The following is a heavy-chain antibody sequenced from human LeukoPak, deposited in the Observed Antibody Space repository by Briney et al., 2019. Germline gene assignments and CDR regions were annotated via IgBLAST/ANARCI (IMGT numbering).Heavy chain of an antibody. J-gene: IGHJ4*02. V-gene: IGHV1-8*01. Sequence: GASVKVSCKASGYSFTSYDINWVRLATGQGLEWMGWMNANRGNTGYAQKFQGRVTMTRNTSISTAYMELSSLRSEDTAVYYCARAPYYYDSSGYYSFDYWGQGTLVTVSS. D-gene: IGHD3-22*01. CDR1: GYSFTSYD. CDR2: MNANRGNT. CDR3: ARAPYYYDSSGYYSFDY.